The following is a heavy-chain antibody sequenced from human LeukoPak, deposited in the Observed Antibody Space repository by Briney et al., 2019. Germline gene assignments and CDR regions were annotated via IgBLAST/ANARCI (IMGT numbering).Heavy chain of an antibody. CDR1: GFTVSSNY. V-gene: IGHV3-53*01. J-gene: IGHJ4*02. Sequence: GGSLRLSCAASGFTVSSNYMSWVRQAPGKGLEWVSVIYSGGSTYYADSVKGRFTISRDNSKNTLYLQMNSLRAVDTAVYYCAKEPDYGDYPIDYWGQGTLVTVSS. CDR3: AKEPDYGDYPIDY. D-gene: IGHD4-17*01. CDR2: IYSGGST.